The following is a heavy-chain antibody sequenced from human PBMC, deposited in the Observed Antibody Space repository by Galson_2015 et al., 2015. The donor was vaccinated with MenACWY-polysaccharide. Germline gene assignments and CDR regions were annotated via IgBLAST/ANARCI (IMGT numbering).Heavy chain of an antibody. CDR2: INPNSGAA. Sequence: SVKVSCKASGYTFTGYYMHWVRQAPGQGLEWMGGINPNSGAANYAQKFQGRVTMTRDTSISTAYMELSRLRSDDTAVYYCARDRDCYDSSGYYDALDIWGQGTMVTVSS. V-gene: IGHV1-2*02. J-gene: IGHJ3*02. D-gene: IGHD3-22*01. CDR3: ARDRDCYDSSGYYDALDI. CDR1: GYTFTGYY.